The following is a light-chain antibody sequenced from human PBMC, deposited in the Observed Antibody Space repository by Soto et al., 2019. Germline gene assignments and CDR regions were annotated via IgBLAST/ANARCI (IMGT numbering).Light chain of an antibody. CDR1: SSNIGSNT. CDR3: AAWDDSLNGLWV. J-gene: IGLJ3*02. V-gene: IGLV1-44*01. Sequence: QSVLTQPPSASGTPGQRVTISCSGSSSNIGSNTVNWYQQLPVTAPKLLIYSNNQRPSGVPDRFSGSKSGTSASLAISGLQSEDEADYYCAAWDDSLNGLWVFGGGTKVTVL. CDR2: SNN.